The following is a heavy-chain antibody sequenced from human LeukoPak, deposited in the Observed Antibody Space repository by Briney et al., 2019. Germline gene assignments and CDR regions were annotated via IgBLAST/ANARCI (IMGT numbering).Heavy chain of an antibody. D-gene: IGHD5-18*01. CDR2: IYYSGST. CDR3: ASFGYSCVRPYSFDY. J-gene: IGHJ4*02. Sequence: SETLSLTCTVSGGSISSSSYYWGWIRQPPGKGLEWIGSIYYSGSTYYNPSLKSRVTISVDTSKNQFSLKLSSVTAADTAVYYCASFGYSCVRPYSFDYWGQGTLVTVSS. CDR1: GGSISSSSYY. V-gene: IGHV4-39*01.